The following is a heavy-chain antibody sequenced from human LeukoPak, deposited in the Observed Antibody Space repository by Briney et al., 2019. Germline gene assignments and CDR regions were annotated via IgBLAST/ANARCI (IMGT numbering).Heavy chain of an antibody. D-gene: IGHD3-22*01. V-gene: IGHV1-18*01. Sequence: GASVKVSCKASGYTFTSYGISWVRQAPAQGLEWMGWISAYNGNTNYAQKLQGRVTMTTDTSTSTAYMELRSLRSDDTAVYYCAIPYYYDSSGYYNQYYFDYWGQGTLVTVSS. CDR3: AIPYYYDSSGYYNQYYFDY. J-gene: IGHJ4*02. CDR2: ISAYNGNT. CDR1: GYTFTSYG.